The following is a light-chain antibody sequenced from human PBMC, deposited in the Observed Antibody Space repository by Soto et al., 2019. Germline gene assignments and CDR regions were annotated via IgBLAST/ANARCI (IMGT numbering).Light chain of an antibody. Sequence: QSVLTQPRSVSGSHGQSVTISCTGTSSDVGAYNYVSWDQQHPGKAPKLMLDDVTKRPSGVPDRLSGSKSGNTASLTISGLQADDEADYYCCSYAGRYLYVVFGGGTKLTVL. J-gene: IGLJ2*01. CDR2: DVT. CDR1: SSDVGAYNY. V-gene: IGLV2-11*01. CDR3: CSYAGRYLYVV.